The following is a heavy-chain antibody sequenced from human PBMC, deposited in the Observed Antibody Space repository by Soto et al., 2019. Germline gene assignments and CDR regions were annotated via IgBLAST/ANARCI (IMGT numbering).Heavy chain of an antibody. CDR2: ISYDGDYK. CDR1: GVTFRTYG. CDR3: AKSDRGVFGVVMSPALDPLDV. D-gene: IGHD3-3*01. Sequence: QVQLVESGGGVVQPGRSLTLSCVVSGVTFRTYGIHWVRQAPGKGLEWVAVISYDGDYKSYGDSVKGRFSISRDNSKNTVYLQLTSLGAEDTALYYCAKSDRGVFGVVMSPALDPLDVWGQGTMVAVSS. V-gene: IGHV3-30*18. J-gene: IGHJ3*01.